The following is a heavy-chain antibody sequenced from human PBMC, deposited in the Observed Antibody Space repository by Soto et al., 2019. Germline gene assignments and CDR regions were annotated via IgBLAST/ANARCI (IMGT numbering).Heavy chain of an antibody. J-gene: IGHJ4*02. CDR3: ARDKDLEPTVWGY. V-gene: IGHV4-31*03. CDR1: GDSMGSGGHY. CDR2: IYYRGAT. D-gene: IGHD7-27*01. Sequence: QVQLQESGPGLVKPSQTLSLTCTASGDSMGSGGHYYNWIRLLPGKGLEWIGYIYYRGATPYKPSLRGRVSISMATSNIQFSLRLISVTAADPALYFCARDKDLEPTVWGYWGQGTQVTVSS.